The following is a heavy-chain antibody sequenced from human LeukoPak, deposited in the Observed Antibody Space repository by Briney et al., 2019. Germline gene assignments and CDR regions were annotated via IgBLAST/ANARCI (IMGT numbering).Heavy chain of an antibody. D-gene: IGHD4-11*01. Sequence: SETLSLTCAVYGVSFSGYYGSCIPQPPGKGLEWIGEINHSVSTNYNPSLNSPVTISVDTSKHQFSLNLSSLTRWVPPVHFCVRGGNYEPHVIDYWGEGTLVTVSS. CDR3: VRGGNYEPHVIDY. CDR2: INHSVST. V-gene: IGHV4-34*01. J-gene: IGHJ4*02. CDR1: GVSFSGYY.